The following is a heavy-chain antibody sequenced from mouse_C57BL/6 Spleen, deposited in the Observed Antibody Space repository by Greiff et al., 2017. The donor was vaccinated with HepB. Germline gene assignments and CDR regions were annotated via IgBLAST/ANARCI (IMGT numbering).Heavy chain of an antibody. V-gene: IGHV1-53*01. CDR1: GYTFTSYW. J-gene: IGHJ4*01. CDR3: ARGIYSRYYAMDY. CDR2: INPSNGGT. D-gene: IGHD2-14*01. Sequence: VQLQQPGTELVKPGASVKLSCKASGYTFTSYWMHWVKQRPGQGLEWIGNINPSNGGTNYNEKFKSKATLTVDKSSSTAYMQLSSLTSEDSAVYYCARGIYSRYYAMDYWGQGTSVTVSS.